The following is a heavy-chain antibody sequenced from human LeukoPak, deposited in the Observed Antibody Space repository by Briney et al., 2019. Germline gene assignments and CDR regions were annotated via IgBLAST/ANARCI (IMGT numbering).Heavy chain of an antibody. CDR3: AREGDYGLAFD. J-gene: IGHJ4*02. Sequence: PSETLSLTCTVSGGSISSGGYSWSWIRQPPGKGLEWIGYIYHSGRAYYNPSLTSRVTISIDRSKNQFSLRLTSVTAADTAVYYCAREGDYGLAFDWGQGTLVTVSS. V-gene: IGHV4-30-2*01. D-gene: IGHD4-17*01. CDR1: GGSISSGGYS. CDR2: IYHSGRA.